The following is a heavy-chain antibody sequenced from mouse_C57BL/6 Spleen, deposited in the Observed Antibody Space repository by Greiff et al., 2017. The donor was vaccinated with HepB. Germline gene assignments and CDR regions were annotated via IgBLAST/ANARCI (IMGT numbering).Heavy chain of an antibody. D-gene: IGHD1-1*01. J-gene: IGHJ2*01. V-gene: IGHV1-52*01. Sequence: VQLQQPGAELVRPGSSVKLSCKASGYTFTSYWMHWVKQRPIQGLEWIGNIDPSDSETHYNQKFKDKATLTVDKSSSTAYMQLSSLTSEDSAVYYCARIYGSSSNFDYWGQGTTLTVSS. CDR1: GYTFTSYW. CDR3: ARIYGSSSNFDY. CDR2: IDPSDSET.